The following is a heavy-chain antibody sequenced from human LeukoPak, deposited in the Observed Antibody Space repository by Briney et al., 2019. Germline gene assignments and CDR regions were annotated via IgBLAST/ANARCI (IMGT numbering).Heavy chain of an antibody. V-gene: IGHV1-46*01. D-gene: IGHD1-26*01. CDR2: INPSGDFT. CDR1: GYTFTNSY. Sequence: ASVKVSCKASGYTFTNSYIHWVRQAPGQGLEWMGIINPSGDFTSYAQKFQGRVTMTKDTSTSTVYMELSSLRSEDTAIYFCARTWSGSFTNYFDFWGQGTLVTVST. CDR3: ARTWSGSFTNYFDF. J-gene: IGHJ4*02.